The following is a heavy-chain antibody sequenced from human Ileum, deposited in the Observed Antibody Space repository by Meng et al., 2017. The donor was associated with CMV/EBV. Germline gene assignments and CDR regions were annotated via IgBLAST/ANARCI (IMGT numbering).Heavy chain of an antibody. CDR1: GYTFTGYD. CDR3: ARGWWYFDY. V-gene: IGHV1-2*02. D-gene: IGHD2-15*01. Sequence: KVACKASGYTFTGYDMHWVRQAPGQGLEWMGWINPNSGGTNYAQKFQGRVTMNRDTSISTAYMELSRLRSDDTAVYYCARGWWYFDYWGQGTLVTVSS. J-gene: IGHJ4*02. CDR2: INPNSGGT.